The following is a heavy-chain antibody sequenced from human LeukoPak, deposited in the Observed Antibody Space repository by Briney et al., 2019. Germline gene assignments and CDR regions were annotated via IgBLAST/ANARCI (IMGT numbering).Heavy chain of an antibody. V-gene: IGHV1-69*13. Sequence: ASVKVSCKASGYTFTSYGISWVRQAPGQGLEWMGGIIPIFGTANYAQKFQGRVTITADESTSTAYMELSSLRSEDTAVYYCARAWMTAYFLRFDYWGQGTLVTVSS. CDR3: ARAWMTAYFLRFDY. D-gene: IGHD2/OR15-2a*01. CDR1: GYTFTSYG. J-gene: IGHJ4*02. CDR2: IIPIFGTA.